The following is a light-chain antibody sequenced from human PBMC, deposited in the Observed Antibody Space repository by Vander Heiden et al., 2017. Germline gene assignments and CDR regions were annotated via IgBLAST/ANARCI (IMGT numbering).Light chain of an antibody. CDR1: EHISRW. CDR3: QQYDRGRT. V-gene: IGKV1-5*03. CDR2: RAS. J-gene: IGKJ1*01. Sequence: DIQMTQSPSTLSASVGDRFTITCRANEHISRWLAWYQQKPGKAPKLLIYRASSLESGVPSRFSGSGSGTEFTLTISSLQSDDLATYYCQQYDRGRTFGQGTKVEVK.